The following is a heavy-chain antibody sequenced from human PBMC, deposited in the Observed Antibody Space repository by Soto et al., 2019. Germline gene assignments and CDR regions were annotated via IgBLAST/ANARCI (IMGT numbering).Heavy chain of an antibody. CDR3: AREVTIFGVRRGGIDA. CDR1: GYTFTSYG. Sequence: ASVKVSCKASGYTFTSYGISWVRQAPGQGLEWMGWISAYNGNTNYAQKLQGRVTMTTDTSTSTAYMELRSLRSDDTAVYYCAREVTIFGVRRGGIDAWGQGTLVTVSS. V-gene: IGHV1-18*01. J-gene: IGHJ5*02. CDR2: ISAYNGNT. D-gene: IGHD3-3*01.